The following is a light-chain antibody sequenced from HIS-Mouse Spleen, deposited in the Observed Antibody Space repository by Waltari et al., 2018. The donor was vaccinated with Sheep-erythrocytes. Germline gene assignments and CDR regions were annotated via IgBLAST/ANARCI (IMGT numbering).Light chain of an antibody. CDR3: CSYAGSNNWV. Sequence: QSALTQPRSVSGSPGQSVTISCTGTSSHVGGYNYVSWYQQHQGKAPKLMIYEVSNRPSGVPDRFSGSKSGNTASLTISGLQAEDEADYYCCSYAGSNNWVFGGGTKLTVL. CDR2: EVS. V-gene: IGLV2-11*01. CDR1: SSHVGGYNY. J-gene: IGLJ3*02.